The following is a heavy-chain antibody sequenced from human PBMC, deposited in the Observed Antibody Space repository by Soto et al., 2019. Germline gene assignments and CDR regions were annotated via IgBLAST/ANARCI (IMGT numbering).Heavy chain of an antibody. D-gene: IGHD2-21*02. CDR3: ARGLVTPPHYYYYYGMDV. V-gene: IGHV1-69*13. J-gene: IGHJ6*02. Sequence: SVKVSCKASGGTFSSYAISWVRQAPGQGLEWMGGIIPIFGTANYAQKFQGRVTITADESTSTAYMELSSLRSEDTAVYYCARGLVTPPHYYYYYGMDVWGQGTTVTVSS. CDR1: GGTFSSYA. CDR2: IIPIFGTA.